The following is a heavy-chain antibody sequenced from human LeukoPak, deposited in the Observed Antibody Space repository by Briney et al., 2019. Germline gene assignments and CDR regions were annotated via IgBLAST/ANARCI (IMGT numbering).Heavy chain of an antibody. CDR1: RASISSYY. Sequence: SETLSLTCTVSRASISSYYWSWIRQPPGKGQERMGYIYYSGTTKYNPSLKSRVTISVDTSKNQFSLKLSSVTAADTAVYYCARDDSSGYIYFRHWGQGTLVTVSS. CDR2: IYYSGTT. V-gene: IGHV4-59*01. J-gene: IGHJ1*01. CDR3: ARDDSSGYIYFRH. D-gene: IGHD3-22*01.